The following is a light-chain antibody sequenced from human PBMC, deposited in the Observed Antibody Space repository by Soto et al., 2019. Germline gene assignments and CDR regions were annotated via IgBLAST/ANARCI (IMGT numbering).Light chain of an antibody. V-gene: IGKV4-1*01. CDR2: WAS. J-gene: IGKJ1*01. CDR1: QSVFYSSNNKNY. Sequence: DIVMTQSPDSLAVSLGGRATINCKSSQSVFYSSNNKNYLAWYQQKPGQPPKLLIYWASTRESGVPDRISGSGSGTDFTLTITSLQAEDVAVYYCQQYYTAPTWTFGQGTKVDIK. CDR3: QQYYTAPTWT.